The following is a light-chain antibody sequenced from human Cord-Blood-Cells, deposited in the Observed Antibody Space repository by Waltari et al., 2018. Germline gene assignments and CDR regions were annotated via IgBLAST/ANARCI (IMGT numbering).Light chain of an antibody. J-gene: IGLJ3*02. CDR3: QVWDSSSDLDV. Sequence: SYVLTQPPSVSVAPGKTARITCGGNNIGSKSVHWSQQKPGQAPVLVIYYDSDRPSGIPERFAGSNSGNTATLTISRVEAGDEADYYCQVWDSSSDLDVFGGGTKLTVL. CDR1: NIGSKS. V-gene: IGLV3-21*04. CDR2: YDS.